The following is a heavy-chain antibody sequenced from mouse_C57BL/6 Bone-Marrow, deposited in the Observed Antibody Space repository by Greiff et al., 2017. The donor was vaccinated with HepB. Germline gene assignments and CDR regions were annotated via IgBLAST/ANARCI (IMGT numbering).Heavy chain of an antibody. J-gene: IGHJ4*01. Sequence: VQLVESGPGLVAPSQSLSITCTVSGFSLTSYGVDWVRQPPGKGLEWLGVIWGGGSTNYNSALMSRLSISKDNSKIQVFLKMNSLHTDDTAMYYGAKHLQLRLRPFLAAMDYWGQGTSVTVSS. CDR1: GFSLTSYG. CDR3: AKHLQLRLRPFLAAMDY. CDR2: IWGGGST. D-gene: IGHD3-2*02. V-gene: IGHV2-9*01.